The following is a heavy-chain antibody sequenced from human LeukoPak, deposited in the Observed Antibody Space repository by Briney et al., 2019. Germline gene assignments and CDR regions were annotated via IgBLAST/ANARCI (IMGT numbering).Heavy chain of an antibody. CDR2: ISSSSSYI. D-gene: IGHD3-10*01. J-gene: IGHJ4*02. V-gene: IGHV3-21*01. CDR1: GYTFSSYS. Sequence: GGSLRLSCAASGYTFSSYSMNWVRQAPGKGLEWVSSISSSSSYIYYADSVKGRFTISRDNAKNSLYLQMDSLRAEDTAVYYCARRLGGEFDYWGQGTLVTVSS. CDR3: ARRLGGEFDY.